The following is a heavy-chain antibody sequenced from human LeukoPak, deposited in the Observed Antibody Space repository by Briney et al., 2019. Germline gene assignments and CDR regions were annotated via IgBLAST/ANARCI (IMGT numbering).Heavy chain of an antibody. Sequence: PGGSLRLSCAASGFTFSSYAMSWGRQAPGKGLEWVSGYSGVGGGGSTFYADSVKGRFTISRDNSKSTLYLQMNSLRAEDTALYYCARASDSTGYPQLPFDYWGQGTLVTVSS. CDR1: GFTFSSYA. CDR3: ARASDSTGYPQLPFDY. CDR2: YSGVGGGGST. V-gene: IGHV3-23*01. J-gene: IGHJ4*02. D-gene: IGHD3-22*01.